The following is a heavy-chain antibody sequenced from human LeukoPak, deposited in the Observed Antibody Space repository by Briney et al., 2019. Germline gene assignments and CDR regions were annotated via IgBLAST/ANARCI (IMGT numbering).Heavy chain of an antibody. V-gene: IGHV4-39*07. J-gene: IGHJ4*02. CDR3: ARVSHDYDDY. CDR1: GGSISGSNYY. Sequence: SETLSLTCTVSGGSISGSNYYWGWIRQPPGKGLEWIGSIYHSGSTYYNPSLKSRVTISVDTSKNQFSLKLSSVTAADTAVYYCARVSHDYDDYWGQGTLVTVSS. CDR2: IYHSGST.